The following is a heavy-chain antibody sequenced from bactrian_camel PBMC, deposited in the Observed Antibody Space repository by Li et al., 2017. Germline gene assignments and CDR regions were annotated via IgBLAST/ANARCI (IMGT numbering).Heavy chain of an antibody. D-gene: IGHD3*01. J-gene: IGHJ4*01. CDR2: INSGRDTT. CDR3: AAGRRYEACPGTLKRMDY. CDR1: GFTFSSYW. V-gene: IGHV3S1*01. Sequence: HVQPVESGGGLVQPGGSLRLSCVASGFTFSSYWMYWVRQAPGKGLEWVANINSGRDTTNYADSVKGRFTIDRDNAKNTVYLQMNSLKPEDTAMFYCAAGRRYEACPGTLKRMDYWGQGTQVTVS.